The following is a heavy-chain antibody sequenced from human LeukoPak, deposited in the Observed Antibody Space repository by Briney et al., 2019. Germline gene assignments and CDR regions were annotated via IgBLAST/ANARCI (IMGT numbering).Heavy chain of an antibody. D-gene: IGHD2-2*01. Sequence: ASVKVSCKACGYTFTRYGISWVRQAPGQGLEWMGWISAYQGNTNYAQNLQDRVTMTTGTSTSTAYMELRSLRSDDTAVYYCARPLRYCSSTSCYVGGPDAFDIWGQGTMVTVSS. V-gene: IGHV1-18*01. J-gene: IGHJ3*02. CDR2: ISAYQGNT. CDR1: GYTFTRYG. CDR3: ARPLRYCSSTSCYVGGPDAFDI.